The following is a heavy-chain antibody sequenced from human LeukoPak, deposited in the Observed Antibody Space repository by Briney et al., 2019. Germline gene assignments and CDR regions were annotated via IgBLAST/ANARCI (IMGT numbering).Heavy chain of an antibody. CDR2: FYYSGSS. Sequence: SWVRQPPGNCLECIGYFYYSGSSYYNPSLNSRFTISVDTSKNQFSLKLSSVPAADTAVSYCARDADLGYCSGASCYSSRFDLWGRGTLVTVSS. CDR3: ARDADLGYCSGASCYSSRFDL. J-gene: IGHJ2*01. V-gene: IGHV4-30-4*08. D-gene: IGHD2-15*01.